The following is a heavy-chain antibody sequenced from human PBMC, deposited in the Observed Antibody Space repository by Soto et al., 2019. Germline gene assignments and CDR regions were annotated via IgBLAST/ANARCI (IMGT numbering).Heavy chain of an antibody. Sequence: QVQLQESGPGLVKPSQTLSLTCSISGASISSDDYYWSWFRQPPGKGLEWIGYISYSGSTYYNPSLKSRITISVHTSKTQSSLILSSVTAADTAVFYCAREVNNYYGMDVWGQGTTVTVSS. CDR2: ISYSGST. CDR1: GASISSDDYY. J-gene: IGHJ6*02. CDR3: AREVNNYYGMDV. V-gene: IGHV4-30-4*01.